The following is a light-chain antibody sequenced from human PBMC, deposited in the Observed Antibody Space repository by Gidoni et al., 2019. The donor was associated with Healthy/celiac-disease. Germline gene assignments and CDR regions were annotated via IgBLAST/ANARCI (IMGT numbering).Light chain of an antibody. Sequence: EIVLTQSPGTLSLSPAERATLSCRASQSVSSSYLAWYQQKPGQAPRHLIYGASSRATGIPDRFSGSGSGTDFTLTISRLEPGDFAVYYCQQYGSSPWTFGQGTKVEIK. CDR2: GAS. CDR1: QSVSSSY. J-gene: IGKJ1*01. V-gene: IGKV3-20*01. CDR3: QQYGSSPWT.